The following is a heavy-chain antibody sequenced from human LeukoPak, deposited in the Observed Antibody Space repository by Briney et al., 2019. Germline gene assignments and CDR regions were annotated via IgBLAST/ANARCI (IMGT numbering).Heavy chain of an antibody. V-gene: IGHV3-11*04. CDR3: AREDASSWDY. D-gene: IGHD6-13*01. CDR2: ISSGGHTI. Sequence: PGGSLRLSCAASGFTFTDYYMSWIRQAPGKGLEWISYISSGGHTIYYADSVKGRFTISRDNAKNSLYLQMNSLRAEDTAVYYCAREDASSWDYWGQGILVTVSS. J-gene: IGHJ4*02. CDR1: GFTFTDYY.